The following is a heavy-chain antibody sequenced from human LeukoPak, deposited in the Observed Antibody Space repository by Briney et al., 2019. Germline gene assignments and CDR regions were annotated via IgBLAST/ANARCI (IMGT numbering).Heavy chain of an antibody. CDR1: AGSISSGDYY. CDR3: ARGIGTSYDSSRDAFDM. D-gene: IGHD3-22*01. Sequence: SSQTLSLTCTVSAGSISSGDYYWSWIRQPAGKGLEWIGRIYSPGTNYNYNPSLKSRVTISIDTSKNQFSLKLTSVTAADTGVYYCARGIGTSYDSSRDAFDMWGQGTMVTVSS. J-gene: IGHJ3*02. V-gene: IGHV4-61*02. CDR2: IYSPGT.